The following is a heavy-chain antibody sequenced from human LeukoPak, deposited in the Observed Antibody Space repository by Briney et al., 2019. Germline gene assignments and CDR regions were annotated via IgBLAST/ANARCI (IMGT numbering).Heavy chain of an antibody. D-gene: IGHD6-13*01. CDR2: ISGSGGST. Sequence: GGSLRLSCAASGFTFSSYGMSWVRQAPGKGLEWVSAISGSGGSTYYADSVKGRFTISRDNSKNTLYLQMNSLRAEDTAVYYCAKGIHGYSSSWYAFDIWGQGTMVTVSS. V-gene: IGHV3-23*01. CDR1: GFTFSSYG. J-gene: IGHJ3*02. CDR3: AKGIHGYSSSWYAFDI.